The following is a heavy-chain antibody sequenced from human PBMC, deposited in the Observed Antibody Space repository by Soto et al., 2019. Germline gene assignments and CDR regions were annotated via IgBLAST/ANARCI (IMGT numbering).Heavy chain of an antibody. Sequence: SETLSLTCTVSGGSISSSSYYWGWIRQPPGKGLEWIGSIYYSGSTYYNPSLKSRVTISVDTSKNQFSLKLSSVTAADTAVYYCARQVRDWLSCVVDYWGQGTLVNVSS. CDR3: ARQVRDWLSCVVDY. CDR2: IYYSGST. V-gene: IGHV4-39*01. D-gene: IGHD3-9*01. J-gene: IGHJ4*02. CDR1: GGSISSSSYY.